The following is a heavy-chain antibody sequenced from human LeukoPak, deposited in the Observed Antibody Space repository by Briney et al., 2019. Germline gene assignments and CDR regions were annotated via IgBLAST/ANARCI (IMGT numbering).Heavy chain of an antibody. Sequence: QPGRSLRLSCVASGFSFSRNVLHWVRQAPGKGLEWVATISYDGNNKFHADSVKGRFTISRDNSRNTVYLQMDSLRPEDTAVYHCAKGGIPTGPYYYFYYMDVWGNGTTVTVSS. J-gene: IGHJ6*03. V-gene: IGHV3-30*01. CDR2: ISYDGNNK. D-gene: IGHD3/OR15-3a*01. CDR3: AKGGIPTGPYYYFYYMDV. CDR1: GFSFSRNV.